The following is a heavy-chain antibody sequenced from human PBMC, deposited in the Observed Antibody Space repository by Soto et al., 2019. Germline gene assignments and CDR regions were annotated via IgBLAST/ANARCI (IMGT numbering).Heavy chain of an antibody. CDR1: GFTFSSYS. Sequence: GGSLRLSCAASGFTFSSYSMNWVRQAPGKGLEWVSSISSSSSYIYYADSVKGRFTISRDNAKNSLYLQMNSLRAEDTAVYYCARVMSVIQYYMGVWGKGTTVTVSS. D-gene: IGHD3-22*01. J-gene: IGHJ6*03. CDR2: ISSSSSYI. CDR3: ARVMSVIQYYMGV. V-gene: IGHV3-21*01.